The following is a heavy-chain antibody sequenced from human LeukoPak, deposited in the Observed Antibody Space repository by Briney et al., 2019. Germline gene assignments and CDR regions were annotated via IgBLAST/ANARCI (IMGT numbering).Heavy chain of an antibody. D-gene: IGHD3-3*01. CDR2: IYHSGST. V-gene: IGHV4-38-2*02. Sequence: SETLSLTCTVSGYSISSGYYWGWIRQPPGKGLEWIGSIYHSGSTYYNPSLTSRVTISVDTSKNQFSLKLSSVTAADTAVYYCAGRGGGYDFWSGYYYYGYWGQGTLVTVSS. CDR1: GYSISSGYY. J-gene: IGHJ4*02. CDR3: AGRGGGYDFWSGYYYYGY.